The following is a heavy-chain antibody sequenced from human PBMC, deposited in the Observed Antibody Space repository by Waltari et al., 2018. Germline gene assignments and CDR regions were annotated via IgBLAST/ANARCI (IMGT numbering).Heavy chain of an antibody. CDR2: ISSSSSTI. CDR1: GLTFSRYS. D-gene: IGHD3-3*02. J-gene: IGHJ4*02. CDR3: ARDFLADFDY. V-gene: IGHV3-48*01. Sequence: EVQLVESGGGLVRPGGSLRLSCAASGLTFSRYSMNWVRQAAGKGLEWVSYISSSSSTIYYADSVKGRFTISRDNAKNSLYLQMNSLRAEDTAVYYCARDFLADFDYWGQGTLVTVSS.